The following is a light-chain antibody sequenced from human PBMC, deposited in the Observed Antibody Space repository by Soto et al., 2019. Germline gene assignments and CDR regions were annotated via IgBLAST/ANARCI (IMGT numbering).Light chain of an antibody. J-gene: IGKJ1*01. V-gene: IGKV1-39*01. CDR1: QSISSY. CDR2: STS. CDR3: RQAYDIPRT. Sequence: DIQMTQSPSSLSASVGDRVTITCRASQSISSYLNWYQQKPGKAPNLLIYSTSTLQSGVPSRFSGSGSGTDFTLTINSLQPEDFATYYCRQAYDIPRTFGQGTKVDNK.